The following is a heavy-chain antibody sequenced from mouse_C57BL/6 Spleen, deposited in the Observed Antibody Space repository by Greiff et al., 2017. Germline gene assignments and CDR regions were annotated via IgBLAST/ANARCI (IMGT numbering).Heavy chain of an antibody. CDR2: ISYSGST. V-gene: IGHV3-8*01. Sequence: EVQRVESGPGLAKPSQTLSLTCSVTGYSITSDYWNWIRKFPGNKLEYMGYISYSGSTYYNPSLKSRISITRDTSKNQYYLQLNSGTTEDTATYYCARYLGSSHWYFDVWGTGTTVTVSS. CDR1: GYSITSDY. CDR3: ARYLGSSHWYFDV. J-gene: IGHJ1*03. D-gene: IGHD1-1*01.